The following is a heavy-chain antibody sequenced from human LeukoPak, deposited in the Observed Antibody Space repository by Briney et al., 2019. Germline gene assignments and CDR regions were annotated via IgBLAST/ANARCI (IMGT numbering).Heavy chain of an antibody. V-gene: IGHV4-31*03. Sequence: PSQTLSLTCTVSGGSISSGGYYWSWIRQHPVKGLEWIGYIYYTGSTYSNPYLKSRVTISVDTSENQFSLKLSSVTAADTAVYYCARDPSRYDILTGKLVRGMDVWGQGTTVTVSS. CDR2: IYYTGST. CDR1: GGSISSGGYY. CDR3: ARDPSRYDILTGKLVRGMDV. J-gene: IGHJ6*02. D-gene: IGHD3-9*01.